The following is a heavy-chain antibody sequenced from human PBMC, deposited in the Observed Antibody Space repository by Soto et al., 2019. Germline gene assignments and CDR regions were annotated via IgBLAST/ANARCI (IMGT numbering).Heavy chain of an antibody. CDR3: ARDKLPLLPGSPPSGWFDP. Sequence: ASVKVSCKASGYTFTGYYMHWVRQAPGQGLDWMGLINPNSGGTNYAQKFQGWVTMTRDTSISTAYMELSRLRSDDTAVYYCARDKLPLLPGSPPSGWFDPWGQGTLVTVSS. V-gene: IGHV1-2*04. J-gene: IGHJ5*02. CDR1: GYTFTGYY. D-gene: IGHD3-10*01. CDR2: INPNSGGT.